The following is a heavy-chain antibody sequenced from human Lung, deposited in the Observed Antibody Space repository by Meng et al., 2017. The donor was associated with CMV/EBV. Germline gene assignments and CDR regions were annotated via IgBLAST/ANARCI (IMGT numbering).Heavy chain of an antibody. D-gene: IGHD3-10*02. CDR2: ISPDGSNK. CDR1: GFTFIDYT. V-gene: IGHV3-30*09. J-gene: IGHJ4*02. CDR3: ARDMFAWAVPATPFEY. Sequence: GGSLRLXCSGSGFTFIDYTLHWVRQAPGKGLEWVALISPDGSNKYYADSVKGRFAVSRDNSKNTLYLQMNSLRPEDTAVYYCARDMFAWAVPATPFEYWGQGTLVXVSS.